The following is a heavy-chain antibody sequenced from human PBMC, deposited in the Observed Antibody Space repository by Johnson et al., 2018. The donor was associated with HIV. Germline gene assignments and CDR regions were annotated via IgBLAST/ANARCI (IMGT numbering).Heavy chain of an antibody. CDR1: GFTVSSNY. V-gene: IGHV3-11*04. D-gene: IGHD4-17*01. CDR2: ISSSGSII. J-gene: IGHJ3*02. CDR3: ARDSTPWGGDHVGYAFDI. Sequence: QVQLVESGGGVVQPGGSLRLSCAASGFTVSSNYMNWIRQAPGKGLEWVSYISSSGSIIYYADFVRGRFTISRDNAKKSVYLQMNSLRAEDTAVYYCARDSTPWGGDHVGYAFDIWGRGTMVTVSS.